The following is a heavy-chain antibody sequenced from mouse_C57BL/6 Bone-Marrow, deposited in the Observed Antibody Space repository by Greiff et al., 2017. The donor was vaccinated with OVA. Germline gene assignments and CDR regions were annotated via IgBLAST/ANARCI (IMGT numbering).Heavy chain of an antibody. CDR3: TTTVSIYYDDF. CDR1: GFNFTDDY. D-gene: IGHD2-4*01. V-gene: IGHV14-4*01. J-gene: IGHJ2*03. Sequence: EVQLQQSGAELVRPGASVKLSCTASGFNFTDDYMHWVKQRPEPGLEWIGLIDPESGGTEYASKFQGKATITADPSSNTAYMQLSSLTSEDTAVYYCTTTVSIYYDDFWGRGTSLTVSS. CDR2: IDPESGGT.